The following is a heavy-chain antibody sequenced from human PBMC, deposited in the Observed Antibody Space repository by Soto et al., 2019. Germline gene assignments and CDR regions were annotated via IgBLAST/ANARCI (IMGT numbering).Heavy chain of an antibody. Sequence: LQLQESGPGVVKPSETLSLACSVSGGSIKSNDYFWGWVRQPPGKGLEWIASIYSNGGTYDRPSRKSRATESIETSKTQFFLPVRSVTAADTAVYYCASFLVGATARNDFVSWSLGTLVTISS. CDR3: ASFLVGATARNDFVS. J-gene: IGHJ4*02. CDR1: GGSIKSNDYF. D-gene: IGHD2-8*02. CDR2: IYSNGGT. V-gene: IGHV4-39*01.